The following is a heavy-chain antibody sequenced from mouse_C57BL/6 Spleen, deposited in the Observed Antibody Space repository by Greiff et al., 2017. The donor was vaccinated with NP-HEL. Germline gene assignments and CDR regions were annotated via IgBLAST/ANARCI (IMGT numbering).Heavy chain of an antibody. CDR3: AEYYYGSSPWFAY. CDR1: GYTFTDYY. V-gene: IGHV1-26*01. Sequence: EVQLQQSGPELVKPGASVKISCKASGYTFTDYYMNWVKQSHGKSLEWIGDINPNNGGTSYNQKFKGKATLTVDKSSSTAYMELRSLTSEDSAVYYCAEYYYGSSPWFAYWGQGTLVTVSA. D-gene: IGHD1-1*01. CDR2: INPNNGGT. J-gene: IGHJ3*01.